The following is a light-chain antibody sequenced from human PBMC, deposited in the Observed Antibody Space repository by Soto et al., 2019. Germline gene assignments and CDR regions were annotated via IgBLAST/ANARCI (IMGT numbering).Light chain of an antibody. J-gene: IGKJ4*01. CDR3: VQLNQSRRS. Sequence: QVTQSPSFLSSSVAYRVTIACRARQGFSNYLAWFQHRPGKAPQLLIYAASPLQSGVPSRFSGSGSRTEFTLTIRSLQIEDFGTYSCVQLNQSRRSFGAGPKGHIK. V-gene: IGKV1-9*01. CDR1: QGFSNY. CDR2: AAS.